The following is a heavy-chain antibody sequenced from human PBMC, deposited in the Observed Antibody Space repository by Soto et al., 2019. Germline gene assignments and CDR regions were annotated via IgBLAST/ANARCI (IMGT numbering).Heavy chain of an antibody. J-gene: IGHJ4*02. V-gene: IGHV4-39*01. CDR1: GGSISSSSYY. Sequence: PSETLSLTCTVSGGSISSSSYYWGWIRQPPGKGLEWIGSIYYSGSTYYNPSLKSRVTISVDTSKNQFSLKLSSVTAADTAVYYCAWRGYCSGGSCDPINLFDYWGQGTLVTVSS. CDR3: AWRGYCSGGSCDPINLFDY. CDR2: IYYSGST. D-gene: IGHD2-15*01.